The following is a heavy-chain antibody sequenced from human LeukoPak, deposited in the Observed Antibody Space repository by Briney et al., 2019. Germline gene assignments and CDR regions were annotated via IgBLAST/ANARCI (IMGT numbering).Heavy chain of an antibody. J-gene: IGHJ6*03. D-gene: IGHD3-10*01. CDR1: GGSIRTYY. CDR2: IYDNGGT. Sequence: SETLSLTCTVSGGSIRTYYWSWIRQPPGKGLEWIGYIYDNGGTNYNPFLKSRVTISVDTSNNQFSLKLSSVTAADTAVYYCARSFYYGSGNYWYYMDVWGKGTTVTISS. CDR3: ARSFYYGSGNYWYYMDV. V-gene: IGHV4-59*01.